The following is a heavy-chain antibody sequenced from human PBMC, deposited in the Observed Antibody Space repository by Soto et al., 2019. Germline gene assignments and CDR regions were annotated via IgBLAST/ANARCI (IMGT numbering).Heavy chain of an antibody. V-gene: IGHV1-2*04. CDR1: GYTFTGYY. J-gene: IGHJ6*03. CDR2: INPNSGGT. CDR3: ARGPHRACENYYYYMDV. Sequence: GASVKVSCKASGYTFTGYYMHWVRQAPGQGLEWMGWINPNSGGTNYAQKFQGWVTMTRDTSISTAYMELSRLRSDDTAVYYCARGPHRACENYYYYMDVWGKGTTVTVSS.